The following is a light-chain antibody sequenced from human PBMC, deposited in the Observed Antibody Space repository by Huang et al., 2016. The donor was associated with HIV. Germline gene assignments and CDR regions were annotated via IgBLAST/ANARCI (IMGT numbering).Light chain of an antibody. Sequence: EIVLTQSPGTLSLSPGERATLSCRASQSVSSYLAWYQQKPGRAPRLLIYDASNRATGIPARVSGSGSGTDFTLTISSLEPEDFAVYYCQQASNWPPTFGQGTKVEIK. CDR2: DAS. CDR3: QQASNWPPT. CDR1: QSVSSY. J-gene: IGKJ1*01. V-gene: IGKV3-11*01.